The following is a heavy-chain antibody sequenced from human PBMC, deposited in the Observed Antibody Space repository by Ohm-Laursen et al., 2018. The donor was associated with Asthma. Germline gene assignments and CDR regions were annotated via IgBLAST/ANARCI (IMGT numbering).Heavy chain of an antibody. CDR2: INSVFGTS. J-gene: IGHJ4*02. CDR1: GGTLGTSV. D-gene: IGHD2-15*01. V-gene: IGHV1-69*01. CDR3: ARKAGSCIVSTCYSLDF. Sequence: GSSVKVSCKSLGGTLGTSVIGWVRQAPGQGLEWVGGINSVFGTSTYAQKFHDRFTITADESTSTVYMTLSSLTSEDTAVYYCARKAGSCIVSTCYSLDFWGQGTLVTVSS.